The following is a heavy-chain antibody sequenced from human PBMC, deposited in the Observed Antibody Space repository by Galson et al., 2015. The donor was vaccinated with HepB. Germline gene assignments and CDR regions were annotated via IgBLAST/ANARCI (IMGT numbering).Heavy chain of an antibody. CDR1: GFSLTTSAMC. J-gene: IGHJ3*02. D-gene: IGHD3-22*01. V-gene: IGHV2-70*11. CDR2: IDWDGDK. Sequence: PALVKPTQTLTLTCTFSGFSLTTSAMCVGWIRQPPGKALEWLARIDWDGDKHYSTSLETRLTISKDTSKNQVVLTMTNMDPVDTATYYCARYYYDSSGPRKRAFDIWGQGTMVTVSS. CDR3: ARYYYDSSGPRKRAFDI.